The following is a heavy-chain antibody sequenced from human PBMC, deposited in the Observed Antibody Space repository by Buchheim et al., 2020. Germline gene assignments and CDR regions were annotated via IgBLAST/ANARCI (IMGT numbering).Heavy chain of an antibody. Sequence: QVQLQESGPGLVKPSQTLSLTCTVSGGSISSGSYYWSWIRQPAGKGLEWIGRIYTSGSTNYNPSLKSRVTISVDTSKNQFSLKLSSVTAADTAVYYCAREGLDITGTIMPFDYWGQGTL. D-gene: IGHD1-20*01. CDR2: IYTSGST. V-gene: IGHV4-61*02. J-gene: IGHJ4*02. CDR3: AREGLDITGTIMPFDY. CDR1: GGSISSGSYY.